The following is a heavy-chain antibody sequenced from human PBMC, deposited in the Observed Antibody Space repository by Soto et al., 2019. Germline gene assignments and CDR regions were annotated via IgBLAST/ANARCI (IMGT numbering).Heavy chain of an antibody. J-gene: IGHJ4*02. Sequence: PGESLKISCVTSGFTFSDYGFHWVRQAPGKGLEWVSFSSATGAGTYYADSVKGRFTISRDNSKNTLYLQMTSLRADDTAVYYCAKDRRAGGNYGFYSDFWGQGALVTVSS. CDR3: AKDRRAGGNYGFYSDF. V-gene: IGHV3-23*01. CDR2: SSATGAGT. D-gene: IGHD1-7*01. CDR1: GFTFSDYG.